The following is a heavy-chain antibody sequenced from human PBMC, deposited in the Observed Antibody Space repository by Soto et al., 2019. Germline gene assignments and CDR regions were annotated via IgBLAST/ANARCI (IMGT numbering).Heavy chain of an antibody. CDR1: GGSFSGSY. D-gene: IGHD2-8*01. J-gene: IGHJ5*02. Sequence: PSETLSLTCAVYGGSFSGSYWSWIRQPPGKGLEWIGEINHSGSTNYNPSLKRRVTISVDTSKNQFSLKLSSVTAADTAVYYCARGVGVYAYNWFDPWGQGTMVTVYS. V-gene: IGHV4-34*01. CDR2: INHSGST. CDR3: ARGVGVYAYNWFDP.